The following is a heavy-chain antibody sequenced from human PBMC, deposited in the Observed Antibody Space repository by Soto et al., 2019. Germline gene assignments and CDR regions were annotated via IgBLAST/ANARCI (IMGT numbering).Heavy chain of an antibody. CDR3: ARGYYDFWSGSDSAFDI. D-gene: IGHD3-3*01. J-gene: IGHJ3*02. CDR1: GYSISSGYY. Sequence: SETLSLTCTVSGYSISSGYYWGWIRQPPGKGLEWIGSIYHSGSTYYNPSLKSRVTISVDTSKNQFSLKLSSVTAADTAVYYCARGYYDFWSGSDSAFDIWGQGTMVTVSS. CDR2: IYHSGST. V-gene: IGHV4-38-2*02.